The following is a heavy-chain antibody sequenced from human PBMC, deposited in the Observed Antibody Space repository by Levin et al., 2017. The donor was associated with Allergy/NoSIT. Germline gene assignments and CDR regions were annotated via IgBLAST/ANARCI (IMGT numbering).Heavy chain of an antibody. CDR3: TTDSYYDFWSGYYMRTYYYYGMDV. Sequence: GGSLRLSCAASGFTFSNAWMSWVRQAPGKGLEWVGRIKSKTDGGTTDYAAPVKGRFTISRDDSKNTLYLQMNSLKTEDTAVYYCTTDSYYDFWSGYYMRTYYYYGMDVWGQGTTVTVSS. J-gene: IGHJ6*02. D-gene: IGHD3-3*01. V-gene: IGHV3-15*01. CDR1: GFTFSNAW. CDR2: IKSKTDGGTT.